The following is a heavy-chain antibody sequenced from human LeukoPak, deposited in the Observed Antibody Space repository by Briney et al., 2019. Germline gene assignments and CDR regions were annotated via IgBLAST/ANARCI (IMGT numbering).Heavy chain of an antibody. V-gene: IGHV3-74*01. D-gene: IGHD2-15*01. CDR3: ARGSSVVALD. CDR2: ITSEGSST. J-gene: IGHJ4*02. Sequence: GGSLRLSCAASGSTFSSYWMHWVRQVPGKWLVWVSRITSEGSSTSYADSVKGRFTISRDNAKNTLYLQMNSLRAEDTAVYYCARGSSVVALDWGQGTLVTVSS. CDR1: GSTFSSYW.